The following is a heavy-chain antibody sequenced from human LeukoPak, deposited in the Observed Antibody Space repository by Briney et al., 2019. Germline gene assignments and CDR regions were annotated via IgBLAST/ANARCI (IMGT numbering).Heavy chain of an antibody. CDR1: GYTFNGYY. D-gene: IGHD3-16*02. CDR3: ARLPSYDYVWGSYRFSDYFDF. CDR2: INSNSGGT. V-gene: IGHV1-2*02. J-gene: IGHJ4*02. Sequence: ASVKVSCKGSGYTFNGYYMHWVRQATGQGVGWMGWINSNSGGTNYAQKFQGRVTMTRDTTTSTAYMELSRLRSDATAVYYCARLPSYDYVWGSYRFSDYFDFWGQGTLVTVSS.